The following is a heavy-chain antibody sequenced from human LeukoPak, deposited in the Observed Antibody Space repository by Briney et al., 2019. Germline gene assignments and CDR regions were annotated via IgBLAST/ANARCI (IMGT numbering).Heavy chain of an antibody. D-gene: IGHD3-22*01. Sequence: GGSLRLSCAASGFTFDDYGMSWVRQAPGKGLEWVSAIGIAGDTYYPGSVKGRFTISTENAKNSLYLQMNSLRAEDTAVYYCARTGFHPKYYYDSSGYYYPVDYWGQGTLVTVSS. CDR2: IGIAGDT. CDR3: ARTGFHPKYYYDSSGYYYPVDY. J-gene: IGHJ4*02. V-gene: IGHV3-13*01. CDR1: GFTFDDYG.